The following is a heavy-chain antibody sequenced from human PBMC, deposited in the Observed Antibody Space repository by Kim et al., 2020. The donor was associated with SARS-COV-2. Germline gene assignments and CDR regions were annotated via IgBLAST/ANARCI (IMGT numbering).Heavy chain of an antibody. D-gene: IGHD3-22*01. CDR2: INHSGRT. V-gene: IGHV4-34*01. J-gene: IGHJ4*02. CDR3: ASRGSYDSSGYLYFDH. CDR1: GESFSGYY. Sequence: SETLSLTCAVYGESFSGYYWNWIRQPPGKGLEWIGEINHSGRTNYNPSPKSRVTISVDTSKKQISLKLSSVTAADTAVYYCASRGSYDSSGYLYFDHWGQGTLVTVSS.